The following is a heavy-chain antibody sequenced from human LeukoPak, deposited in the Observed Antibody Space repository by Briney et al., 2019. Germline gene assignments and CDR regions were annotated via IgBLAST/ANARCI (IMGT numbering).Heavy chain of an antibody. CDR3: AKGSTRGYYYYYGMDV. J-gene: IGHJ6*04. D-gene: IGHD2-2*01. CDR2: ISGSGGST. V-gene: IGHV3-23*01. CDR1: GFTFSSYA. Sequence: GGSLRLSCAASGFTFSSYAMSWVRQAPGKGLDWVSAISGSGGSTYYADSVKSRFTISRDNSKNTLYLQMNSLRAEDTAVYYCAKGSTRGYYYYYGMDVWGKGTTVTVSS.